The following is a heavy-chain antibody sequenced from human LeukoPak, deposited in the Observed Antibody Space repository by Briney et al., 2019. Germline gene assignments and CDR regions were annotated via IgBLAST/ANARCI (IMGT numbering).Heavy chain of an antibody. Sequence: SETLSLTCSVSSGSISGYYWSWIRQPPGKGLEWIGYIYYSGSTNYNPSLKSRLTISLDTSKRQFSLNLNSVTVADTALYYCARDYGGGWYQIDYWGQGTLVTVSS. CDR2: IYYSGST. D-gene: IGHD6-13*01. CDR3: ARDYGGGWYQIDY. J-gene: IGHJ4*02. V-gene: IGHV4-59*12. CDR1: SGSISGYY.